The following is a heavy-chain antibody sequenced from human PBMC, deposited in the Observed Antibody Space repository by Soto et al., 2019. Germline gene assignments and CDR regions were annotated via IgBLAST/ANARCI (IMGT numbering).Heavy chain of an antibody. V-gene: IGHV4-59*01. D-gene: IGHD4-17*01. J-gene: IGHJ5*02. CDR3: ARVAHDYGDYYYNWFDP. CDR2: IYYSGST. Sequence: SETLSLTCTVSGGSISSYYWSWIRQPPGKGLEWIGYIYYSGSTNYNPSLKSRVTISVDTSKNQFSLKLSSVTAADTAVYYCARVAHDYGDYYYNWFDPWGQGTLVTVSS. CDR1: GGSISSYY.